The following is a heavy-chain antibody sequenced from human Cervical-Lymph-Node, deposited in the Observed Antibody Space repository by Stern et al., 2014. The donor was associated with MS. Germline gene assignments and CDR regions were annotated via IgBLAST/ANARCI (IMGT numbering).Heavy chain of an antibody. CDR1: GYTFSKNW. CDR2: IYPGALDP. Sequence: EVQLVESGAEVKKPRDSLKISCKGSGYTFSKNWIAWVRQMPGKGLEWMGIIYPGALDPRSTPSFKGQVTMPPDKPINPPSLQWNSLKPPAPAIYYWARPPPRRSSNDPNFGLDVWGQGTTVTVSS. D-gene: IGHD6-6*01. J-gene: IGHJ6*02. V-gene: IGHV5-51*04. CDR3: ARPPPRRSSNDPNFGLDV.